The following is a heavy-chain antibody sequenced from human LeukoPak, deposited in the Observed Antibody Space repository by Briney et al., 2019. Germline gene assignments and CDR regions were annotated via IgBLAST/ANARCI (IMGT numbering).Heavy chain of an antibody. D-gene: IGHD3-3*01. Sequence: PGGSLRLSCAASGFTFSSYGMHWVRQPPGKGLEWVAVISYDGSNKYYADSVKGRLTISRDNSKNTLYLQMNSLRAEDTAVYYCAKDLEVSEWELTGIDYWGQGTLVTVSS. J-gene: IGHJ4*02. CDR3: AKDLEVSEWELTGIDY. V-gene: IGHV3-30*18. CDR1: GFTFSSYG. CDR2: ISYDGSNK.